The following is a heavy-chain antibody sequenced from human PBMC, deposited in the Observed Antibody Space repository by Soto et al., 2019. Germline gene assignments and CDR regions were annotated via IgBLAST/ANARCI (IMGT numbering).Heavy chain of an antibody. Sequence: QSGGSLRLSCAASGFTFSSYGMHWVRQAPGKGLEWVAVISYDGSNKYYADSVKGRFTISRDNSKNTLYLQMNSLRAEDTAVYYCAKDGHSSSWQKHYYYYGMDVWGQGTTVTVSS. D-gene: IGHD6-13*01. CDR2: ISYDGSNK. CDR1: GFTFSSYG. V-gene: IGHV3-30*18. J-gene: IGHJ6*02. CDR3: AKDGHSSSWQKHYYYYGMDV.